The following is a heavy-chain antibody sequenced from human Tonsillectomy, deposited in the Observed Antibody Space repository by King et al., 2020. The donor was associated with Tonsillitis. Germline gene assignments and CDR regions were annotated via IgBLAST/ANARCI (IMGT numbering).Heavy chain of an antibody. D-gene: IGHD6-13*01. CDR1: GFTFSSHT. Sequence: VQLVESGGGLVKPGGSLRLSCAASGFTFSSHTMNWVRQAPGKGLEWVSSISSSSSYIYYVDSVKGRFTISRDNAQNSLYLQMNSLRAEDTAVYYCARGGAAAGTDAFDIWGQGTVVTVSS. CDR3: ARGGAAAGTDAFDI. J-gene: IGHJ3*02. CDR2: ISSSSSYI. V-gene: IGHV3-21*01.